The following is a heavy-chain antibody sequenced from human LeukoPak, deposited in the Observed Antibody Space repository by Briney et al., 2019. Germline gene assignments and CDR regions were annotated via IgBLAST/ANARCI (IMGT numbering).Heavy chain of an antibody. V-gene: IGHV3-30*18. CDR2: ISYDGSNK. Sequence: GGSLRLSCAASGFTFTTYGMHWVRQAPGKGMEWVAVISYDGSNKYYADSVKGRFTISRDNSKKTLYLQMNSLRAEDTAVCYCAKELDCSSGSCTGWYFQYWGQGTLVTVSS. D-gene: IGHD2-15*01. J-gene: IGHJ1*01. CDR1: GFTFTTYG. CDR3: AKELDCSSGSCTGWYFQY.